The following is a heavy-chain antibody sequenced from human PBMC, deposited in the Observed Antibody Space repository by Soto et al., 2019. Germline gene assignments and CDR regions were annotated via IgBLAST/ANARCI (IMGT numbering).Heavy chain of an antibody. V-gene: IGHV3-30*02. CDR1: GFIFSNNG. J-gene: IGHJ5*02. D-gene: IGHD3-10*02. CDR2: MSYDGSDT. Sequence: GGSLRLSCVGSGFIFSNNGMHWVRQTPGKGLECVAFMSYDGSDTFYADSVKGRFTISRDNSKNTLFLHISNLRAEDTAMYYCTIVRVADSALDPLGQGTLVTLS. CDR3: TIVRVADSALDP.